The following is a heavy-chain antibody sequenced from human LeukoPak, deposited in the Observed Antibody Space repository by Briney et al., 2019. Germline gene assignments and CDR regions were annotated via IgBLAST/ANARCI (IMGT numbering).Heavy chain of an antibody. Sequence: ASVKVSCKASGYTFTDYYIHWVRQGPGQGLEWMGWIHPKSSGTNYAQKFQGRVTMTRDTSISTAFMELSSLRSDDTAIYYCARDPDSPQVDFDYWGQGTLVTVSS. D-gene: IGHD3-22*01. J-gene: IGHJ4*02. CDR3: ARDPDSPQVDFDY. CDR1: GYTFTDYY. V-gene: IGHV1-2*02. CDR2: IHPKSSGT.